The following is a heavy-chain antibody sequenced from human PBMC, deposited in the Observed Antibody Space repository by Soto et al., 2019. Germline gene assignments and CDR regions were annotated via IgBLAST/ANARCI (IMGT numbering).Heavy chain of an antibody. V-gene: IGHV3-33*01. J-gene: IGHJ6*02. CDR1: GFTFSSYG. CDR2: IWYDGSNK. Sequence: GGSLRLSCAASGFTFSSYGMHWVRQAPGKGLEWVAVIWYDGSNKYYADSVKGRFTISRDNSKNTLYLQMNSLRAEDTAVYYCARVNKGVWSPYDFWSGPYYGTDVWGQGTTVTVSS. D-gene: IGHD3-3*01. CDR3: ARVNKGVWSPYDFWSGPYYGTDV.